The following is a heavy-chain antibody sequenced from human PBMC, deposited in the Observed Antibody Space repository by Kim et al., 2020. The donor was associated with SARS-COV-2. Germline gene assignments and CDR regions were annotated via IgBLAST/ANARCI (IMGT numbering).Heavy chain of an antibody. CDR3: AKGVKEMEWLQPFDY. J-gene: IGHJ4*02. Sequence: GGSLRLSCAASGFTFSSYAMSWVRQAPGKGLEGVSLIKSGGSSTNNADTVKGRFTISRDDSKKTLYLQMNSLRAEDPSVYYCAKGVKEMEWLQPFDYWGQGTLVTVSS. CDR1: GFTFSSYA. D-gene: IGHD5-18*01. V-gene: IGHV3-23*03. CDR2: IKSGGSST.